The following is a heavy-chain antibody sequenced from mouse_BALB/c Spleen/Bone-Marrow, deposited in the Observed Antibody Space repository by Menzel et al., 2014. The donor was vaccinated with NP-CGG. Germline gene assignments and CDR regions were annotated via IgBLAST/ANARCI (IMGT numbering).Heavy chain of an antibody. CDR1: GFNIKDYY. CDR2: IDPENGNT. D-gene: IGHD1-1*01. CDR3: ARRYGSSFDY. V-gene: IGHV14-1*02. Sequence: EVMLVESGAELVRPGALVKLSCKASGFNIKDYYMHWVIQRPEQGLEWIGWIDPENGNTIYDPKFQGKASITADTSSNTAYLQLSSPTSEDTAVYYCARRYGSSFDYWGQGTTLTVSS. J-gene: IGHJ2*01.